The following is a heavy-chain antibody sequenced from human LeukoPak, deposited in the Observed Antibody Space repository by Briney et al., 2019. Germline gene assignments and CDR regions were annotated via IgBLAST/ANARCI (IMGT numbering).Heavy chain of an antibody. Sequence: SETLSLTCTVSGGSISSYYWSWIRQPPGKGLEWIGYIYYSGSTNYNPSLKSRVTISVDTSKKQFSLRLTSVTAADTAVYYCAKGGPTGSNYFDFWGQGTLVTVSS. CDR2: IYYSGST. V-gene: IGHV4-59*01. J-gene: IGHJ4*02. CDR3: AKGGPTGSNYFDF. CDR1: GGSISSYY. D-gene: IGHD1-26*01.